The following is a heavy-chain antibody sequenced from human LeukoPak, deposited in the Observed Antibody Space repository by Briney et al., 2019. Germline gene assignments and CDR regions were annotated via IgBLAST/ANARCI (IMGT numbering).Heavy chain of an antibody. V-gene: IGHV3-66*02. CDR2: IYSGGST. Sequence: PGGSLRLSCAASGFTVSSNYMSWVRQAPGKGLEWVSVIYSGGSTYYADSAKGRFTISRDNSKNTLYLQMNSLRAEDTAVYYCAKELDTAFDIWGQGTMVTVSS. J-gene: IGHJ3*02. CDR3: AKELDTAFDI. D-gene: IGHD3-10*01. CDR1: GFTVSSNY.